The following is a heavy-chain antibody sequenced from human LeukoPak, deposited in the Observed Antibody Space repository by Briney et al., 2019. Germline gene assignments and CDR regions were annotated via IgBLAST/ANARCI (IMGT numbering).Heavy chain of an antibody. CDR3: ARDAVVAATPMSWFDP. Sequence: GASVKVSCKASGYTFTSYGISWVRQAPGQGLEWMGWISAYNGNTNYAQKLQGRVTMTTDTSTSTAYMELRSLRSDDTAVYYCARDAVVAATPMSWFDPWGQGTLVTVSS. CDR2: ISAYNGNT. V-gene: IGHV1-18*01. J-gene: IGHJ5*02. D-gene: IGHD2-15*01. CDR1: GYTFTSYG.